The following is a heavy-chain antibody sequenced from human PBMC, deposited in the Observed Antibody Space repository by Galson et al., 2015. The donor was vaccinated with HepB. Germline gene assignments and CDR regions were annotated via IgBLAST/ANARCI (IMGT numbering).Heavy chain of an antibody. CDR1: GYTLTELS. V-gene: IGHV1-24*01. D-gene: IGHD4-17*01. CDR3: AKPLLELDYGDMRGDAFDI. J-gene: IGHJ3*02. CDR2: FDPEDGET. Sequence: SVKVSCKVSGYTLTELSMHWARQAPGKGLEWMGGFDPEDGETIYAQKFQGRVTMTEDTSTDTAYMELSSLRSEDTAVYYCAKPLLELDYGDMRGDAFDIWGQGTMVTVSS.